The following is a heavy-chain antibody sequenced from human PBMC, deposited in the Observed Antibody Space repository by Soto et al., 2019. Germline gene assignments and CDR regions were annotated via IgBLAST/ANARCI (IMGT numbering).Heavy chain of an antibody. J-gene: IGHJ4*01. CDR3: AKPYSGSPPKNFDY. D-gene: IGHD1-26*01. CDR1: GFSFSIYG. V-gene: IGHV3-30*18. CDR2: ISYDGSNK. Sequence: GGSLRLSCVASGFSFSIYGMYWVRQAPGKGLEWVAAISYDGSNKYYVDSVRGRFTISRDNSKNTVYLQMNSLRAEDTAVYYCAKPYSGSPPKNFDYWGQGTLVTVSS.